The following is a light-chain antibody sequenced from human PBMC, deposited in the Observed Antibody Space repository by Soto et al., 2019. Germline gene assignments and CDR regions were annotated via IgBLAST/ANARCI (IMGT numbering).Light chain of an antibody. V-gene: IGLV2-14*01. CDR1: RSEVGGYNS. J-gene: IGLJ1*01. CDR3: SSYTSSSTYV. CDR2: NVS. Sequence: QSVLTQPAPVSGSPGQAITLSCTGTRSEVGGYNSVSWYQQHPGKAPKLMIYNVSNRPSGVSNRFSGSKSGNTASLTISGLQAEDEADYYCSSYTSSSTYVFGTGTKVTVL.